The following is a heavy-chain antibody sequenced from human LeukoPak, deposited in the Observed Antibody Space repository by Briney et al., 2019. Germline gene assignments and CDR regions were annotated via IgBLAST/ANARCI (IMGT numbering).Heavy chain of an antibody. CDR1: GFPFSTYE. J-gene: IGHJ4*02. CDR3: ARRGYHDSSGYDY. V-gene: IGHV3-48*03. Sequence: GGSLRLSCAASGFPFSTYEMNWVRQAPGKGLEWVSYISGSGDVTSYADSVKGRFTISRDNAKNSVFLQINNLRAEDTAIYYCARRGYHDSSGYDYWGQGTLVTVFS. D-gene: IGHD3-22*01. CDR2: ISGSGDVT.